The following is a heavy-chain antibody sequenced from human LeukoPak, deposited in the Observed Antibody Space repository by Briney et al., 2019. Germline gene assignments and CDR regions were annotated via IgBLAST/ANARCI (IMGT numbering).Heavy chain of an antibody. V-gene: IGHV4-34*01. CDR1: GGSFSGYY. D-gene: IGHD3-3*01. CDR2: INHSGST. J-gene: IGHJ6*02. Sequence: SETLSLTCAVYGGSFSGYYWSWLRQPPGKGLEWIGEINHSGSTNYNPSLKSRVTISVDTSKNQFSLKLSSVTAADTAVYYCASLTIFGVAYYYGMDVWGQGTTVTVSS. CDR3: ASLTIFGVAYYYGMDV.